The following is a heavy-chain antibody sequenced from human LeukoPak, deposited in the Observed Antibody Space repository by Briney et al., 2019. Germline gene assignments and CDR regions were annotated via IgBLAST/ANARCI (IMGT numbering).Heavy chain of an antibody. CDR1: GFTFSSYG. D-gene: IGHD3-16*01. CDR2: IRCDGSNK. J-gene: IGHJ4*02. CDR3: ARDPPSRGTRYFDY. V-gene: IGHV3-30*02. Sequence: GGSLRLSCAASGFTFSSYGMHWVRQAPGKGLEWVAFIRCDGSNKYYADSVKGRFTISRDNANNSMYLQMDSLRAEDTAVYYCARDPPSRGTRYFDYWGQGTLVTVSS.